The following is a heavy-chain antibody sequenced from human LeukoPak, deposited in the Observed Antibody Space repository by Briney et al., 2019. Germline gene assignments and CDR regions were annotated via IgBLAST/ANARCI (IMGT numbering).Heavy chain of an antibody. CDR2: IYTSGST. J-gene: IGHJ6*03. D-gene: IGHD3-10*01. Sequence: SETLSLTCTVSGGSISSYYWSWIRQPAGKGLEWIGRIYTSGSTNYNPSLKSRVTMSVDTSKNQFSLKLSSVTAADTAVYYCARDRRWFGEANYYYYMDVWGKGTTVTISS. V-gene: IGHV4-4*07. CDR1: GGSISSYY. CDR3: ARDRRWFGEANYYYYMDV.